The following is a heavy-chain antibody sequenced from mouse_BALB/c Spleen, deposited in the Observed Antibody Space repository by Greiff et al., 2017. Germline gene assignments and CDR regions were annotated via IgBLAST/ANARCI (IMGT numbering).Heavy chain of an antibody. CDR3: ARPHYRSYAMDY. CDR1: GFTFSSYT. J-gene: IGHJ4*01. CDR2: ISNGGGST. Sequence: EVKLMESGGGLVQPGGSLKLSCAASGFTFSSYTMSWVRQTPEKRLEWVAYISNGGGSTYYPDTVKGRFTISRDNAKNTLYLQMSSLKSEDTAMYYCARPHYRSYAMDYWGQGTSVTVSS. V-gene: IGHV5-12-2*01. D-gene: IGHD2-14*01.